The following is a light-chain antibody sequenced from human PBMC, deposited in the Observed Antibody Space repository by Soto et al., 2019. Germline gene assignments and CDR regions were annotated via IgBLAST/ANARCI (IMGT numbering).Light chain of an antibody. CDR2: DAT. Sequence: DTQMTQSPSSLSASVGDRVTITCQASQDISNYLNWYQQKPGKVPKLLIYDATNLETGVPPRFSGSGSGTDFTFTISSLQPEDIATYYCLQYDNIPPTFGPGTKVDVK. J-gene: IGKJ3*01. CDR3: LQYDNIPPT. CDR1: QDISNY. V-gene: IGKV1-33*01.